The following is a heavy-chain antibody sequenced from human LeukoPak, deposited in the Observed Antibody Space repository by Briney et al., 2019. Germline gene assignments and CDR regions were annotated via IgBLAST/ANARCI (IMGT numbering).Heavy chain of an antibody. CDR3: ARRFGESGFDP. D-gene: IGHD3-10*01. V-gene: IGHV3-13*01. Sequence: GGSLRLSCAASGFTFSSYDMHWVRQATGKGLEWVSAIGTAGDTYYPGSVKGRFTISRENAKNSLYLQMNSLRAGDTAVYYCARRFGESGFDPWGQGTLVTVSS. CDR2: IGTAGDT. CDR1: GFTFSSYD. J-gene: IGHJ5*02.